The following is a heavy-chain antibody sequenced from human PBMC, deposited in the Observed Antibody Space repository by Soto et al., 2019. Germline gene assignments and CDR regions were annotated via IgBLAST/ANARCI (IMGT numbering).Heavy chain of an antibody. CDR2: ISNSGTAI. CDR1: GFSFSDYY. D-gene: IGHD5-12*01. J-gene: IGHJ3*02. Sequence: PGGSLRLSCAASGFSFSDYYMTWIRPAPGKGLEWVSYISNSGTAIYYADSVRGRFTISRDNAKNSLSLQMDSLRAEDTAVYYCARCSNSGYDPDIWGQGTMVTVSS. CDR3: ARCSNSGYDPDI. V-gene: IGHV3-11*01.